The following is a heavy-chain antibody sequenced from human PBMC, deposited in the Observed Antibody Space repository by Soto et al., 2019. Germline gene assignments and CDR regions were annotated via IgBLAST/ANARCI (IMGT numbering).Heavy chain of an antibody. CDR1: GFTFSSYA. J-gene: IGHJ6*02. Sequence: EVQLLESGGGLVQPGGSLRLSCAASGFTFSSYAMSWVRQAPGKGLEWVSAISGSGGSTYYADSVKGRFTISRDNSKNTLYLQMNSLRAEDTAVYYCANQIRNDDGDYYYYGMDVWGQGTTVTVSS. V-gene: IGHV3-23*01. CDR3: ANQIRNDDGDYYYYGMDV. CDR2: ISGSGGST. D-gene: IGHD1-1*01.